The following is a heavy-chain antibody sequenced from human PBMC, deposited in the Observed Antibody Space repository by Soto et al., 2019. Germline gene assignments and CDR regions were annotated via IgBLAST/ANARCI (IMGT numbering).Heavy chain of an antibody. Sequence: SETLSLTCTVSGGSISSYYWSWIRQPPGKGLEWIGSIYYSGSTYYNPSLKSRVTISVDTSKNQFSLKLSSVTAADTAVYYCPRPFYGGKLNRQVFDSWRQGTTATVS. V-gene: IGHV4-59*05. CDR2: IYYSGST. CDR3: PRPFYGGKLNRQVFDS. J-gene: IGHJ3*01. CDR1: GGSISSYY. D-gene: IGHD2-15*01.